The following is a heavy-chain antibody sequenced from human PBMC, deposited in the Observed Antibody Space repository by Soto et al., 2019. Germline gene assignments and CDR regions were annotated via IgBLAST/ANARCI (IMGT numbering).Heavy chain of an antibody. Sequence: GGSLRLSCAASGFTFSTYWMSWVRQAPGKGLEWVANIKHDGSEKYYVDSVKGRFTFSRDNAKNSLYLQMNSLRAEDTAVYYCARIRGWPIYYSDYWGQGTLVTVSS. D-gene: IGHD6-19*01. J-gene: IGHJ4*02. CDR3: ARIRGWPIYYSDY. CDR2: IKHDGSEK. CDR1: GFTFSTYW. V-gene: IGHV3-7*01.